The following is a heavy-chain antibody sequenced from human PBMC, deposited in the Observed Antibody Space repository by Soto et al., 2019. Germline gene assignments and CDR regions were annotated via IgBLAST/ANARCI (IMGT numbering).Heavy chain of an antibody. CDR2: IYYGGST. Sequence: PSETLSLTCTVSGGSISSYYWSWIRQPPGKGLEWIGYIYYGGSTNYNPSLRSRVTISVDTSNNQFSLKLSSVTAADTAVYYCATRVQSYWGQGTLVTVSS. CDR3: ATRVQSY. J-gene: IGHJ4*01. CDR1: GGSISSYY. V-gene: IGHV4-59*08.